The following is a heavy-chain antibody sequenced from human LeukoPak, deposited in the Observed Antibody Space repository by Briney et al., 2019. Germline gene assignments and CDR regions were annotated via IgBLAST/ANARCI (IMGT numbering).Heavy chain of an antibody. V-gene: IGHV3-66*01. J-gene: IGHJ4*02. CDR3: ARDSSLGTTMVPFDY. Sequence: GGSLRLSCAASGFTVSNNYMSWVRQAPGKGLECVSIIYSGSSTYYADSVKGRFSTSRDKSKNTLYLQMTSLRAEDTAVYYCARDSSLGTTMVPFDYWGQGTLVTVSS. CDR1: GFTVSNNY. CDR2: IYSGSST. D-gene: IGHD4/OR15-4a*01.